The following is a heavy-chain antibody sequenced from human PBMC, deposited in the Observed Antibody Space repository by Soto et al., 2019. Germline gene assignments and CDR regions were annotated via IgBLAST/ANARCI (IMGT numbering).Heavy chain of an antibody. CDR1: GGSISSSNW. CDR3: ARLAPPEIRALGEDY. V-gene: IGHV4-4*02. CDR2: IYHSGST. Sequence: QVQLQESGPGLVKPSGTLSLTCAVSGGSISSSNWWSWVRQPPGKGLEWIGEIYHSGSTNYNPSPNSRVTITVDKSMNQFSLKLSSVTAADTAVYYCARLAPPEIRALGEDYWGQGTLVTVSS. J-gene: IGHJ4*02. D-gene: IGHD3-16*01.